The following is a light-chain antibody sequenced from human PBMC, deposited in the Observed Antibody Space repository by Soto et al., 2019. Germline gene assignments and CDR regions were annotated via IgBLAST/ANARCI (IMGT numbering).Light chain of an antibody. CDR2: AAS. CDR3: QLQGT. CDR1: QSISSY. Sequence: DIQMTQSPSSLSASVGDRVTITCRASQSISSYLNWYQQQPGKAPKLLIYAASSLQSGVPSRFSGSGSGTDFTLNISSLQPEDFATYYCQLQGTFGQGTKVEIK. V-gene: IGKV1-39*01. J-gene: IGKJ1*01.